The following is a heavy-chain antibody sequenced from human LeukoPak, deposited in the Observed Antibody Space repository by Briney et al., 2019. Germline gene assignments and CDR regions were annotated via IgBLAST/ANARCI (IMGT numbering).Heavy chain of an antibody. CDR1: GYTFTGYY. V-gene: IGHV1-2*02. D-gene: IGHD1-1*01. CDR2: INPNSGGT. Sequence: GASVKVSCKASGYTFTGYYMHWVRQAPGQGLEWMGWINPNSGGTNYAQKFQGRVTMTRDTSISTAYMELSRLRSDDTAVYYCARDRGYNWNDVLGYYYYGMDVWGQGTTVTVSS. J-gene: IGHJ6*02. CDR3: ARDRGYNWNDVLGYYYYGMDV.